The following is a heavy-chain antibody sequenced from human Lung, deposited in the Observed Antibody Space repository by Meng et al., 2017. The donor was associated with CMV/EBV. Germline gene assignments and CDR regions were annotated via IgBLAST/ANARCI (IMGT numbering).Heavy chain of an antibody. V-gene: IGHV3-30*02. D-gene: IGHD3/OR15-3a*01. CDR3: AKDLLLFGGPNAYFDY. CDR1: GFRFEDHG. CDR2: IRHDGTNK. Sequence: SCAASGFRFEDHGMHWVRQTPGKGLEWVAFIRHDGTNKFYGDSVKGRFTISRDNSKNTVYLQMNSLRPEETAVYYCAKDLLLFGGPNAYFDYWVQGTXVTGSS. J-gene: IGHJ4*02.